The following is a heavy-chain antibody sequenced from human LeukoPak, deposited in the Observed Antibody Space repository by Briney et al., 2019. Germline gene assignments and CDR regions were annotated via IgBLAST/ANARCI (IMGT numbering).Heavy chain of an antibody. V-gene: IGHV3-74*01. D-gene: IGHD1-26*01. Sequence: PGGSLRLSCAASGFTLRTYWMHWLRQAPGKGLVWVSRINDDGSTTTYADSVKGRFTISRDNAKSTLYLQMNSLRAEDTAVYYCARGLGSPTDYWGQGTLVTVSS. CDR3: ARGLGSPTDY. CDR1: GFTLRTYW. J-gene: IGHJ4*02. CDR2: INDDGSTT.